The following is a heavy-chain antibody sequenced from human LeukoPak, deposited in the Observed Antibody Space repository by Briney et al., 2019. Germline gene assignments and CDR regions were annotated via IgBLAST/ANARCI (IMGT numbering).Heavy chain of an antibody. V-gene: IGHV1-2*02. J-gene: IGHJ4*02. CDR1: GYSFTGYY. CDR2: INPDSGDT. D-gene: IGHD2-8*02. Sequence: ASVKVSCKASGYSFTGYYMHWVRQAPGQGLEWMGWINPDSGDTRYPQKFQGRVTMTRDTSITTAYMELSSLKSDDTAVYYCARVYGYCSGGECYYAYWGQGTLVTVSS. CDR3: ARVYGYCSGGECYYAY.